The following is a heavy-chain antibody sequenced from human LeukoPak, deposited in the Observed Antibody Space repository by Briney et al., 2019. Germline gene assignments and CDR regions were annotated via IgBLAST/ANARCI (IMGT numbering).Heavy chain of an antibody. V-gene: IGHV3-7*01. J-gene: IGHJ4*02. CDR1: GFTFSSYW. CDR3: AKSTIFGTIDY. Sequence: GGSLRLSCAASGFTFSSYWMSWVRQAPGKGLEWVANIKQDGSEKYYVDSVKGRFTISRDNSKNTLYLQMNSLRAEDTAVYYCAKSTIFGTIDYWGQGTLVTVSS. CDR2: IKQDGSEK. D-gene: IGHD3-3*02.